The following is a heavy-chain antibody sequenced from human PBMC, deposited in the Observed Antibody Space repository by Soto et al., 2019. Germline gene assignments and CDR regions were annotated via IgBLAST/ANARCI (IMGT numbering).Heavy chain of an antibody. CDR3: VRPGRQQLVYFDY. CDR1: GGSMSTDG. J-gene: IGHJ4*02. CDR2: IWDSGSA. D-gene: IGHD4-4*01. V-gene: IGHV4-59*08. Sequence: PSETLSRTCTVAGGSMSTDGWSWIRQPAGKGLEWSGYIWDSGSAKYNPSVQSRLTMSVDAATNQFSLKLSSVTAADTALYYCVRPGRQQLVYFDYWGPGTMVTVSS.